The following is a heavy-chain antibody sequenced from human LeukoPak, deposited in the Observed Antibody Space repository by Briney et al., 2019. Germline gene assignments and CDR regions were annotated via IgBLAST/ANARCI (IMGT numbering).Heavy chain of an antibody. CDR3: AREMATIVNQFDY. CDR2: ISPYNGNT. CDR1: GYTFTSYG. J-gene: IGHJ4*02. Sequence: ASVKVSCKASGYTFTSYGISWVRQAPGQGLEWMGWISPYNGNTNHAQKLQGRVTMTTDTSTTTAYMELRSLRSDDTAVYYCAREMATIVNQFDYWGQGTLVTVSS. V-gene: IGHV1-18*01. D-gene: IGHD5-12*01.